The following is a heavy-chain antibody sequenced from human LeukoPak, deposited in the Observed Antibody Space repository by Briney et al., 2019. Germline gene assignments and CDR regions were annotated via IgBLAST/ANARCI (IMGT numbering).Heavy chain of an antibody. J-gene: IGHJ5*02. CDR2: ISAENGNT. D-gene: IGHD6-6*01. Sequence: ASVKVSCKASGHTFTSYGISWVRQAPGQGLEWMGWISAENGNTNYAQKLQGRVTMTTDTSTCTAYMELRSLRSDDTAVYYCARDGRSSSAGFRSFDPWGQGTLVTVSS. CDR3: ARDGRSSSAGFRSFDP. CDR1: GHTFTSYG. V-gene: IGHV1-18*01.